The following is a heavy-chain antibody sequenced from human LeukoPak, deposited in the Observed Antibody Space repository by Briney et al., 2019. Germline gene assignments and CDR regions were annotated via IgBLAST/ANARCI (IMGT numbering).Heavy chain of an antibody. D-gene: IGHD3-10*01. CDR3: ARTRGFGELAVDY. Sequence: GGSLRLSCAASGFTFSSYGMHWVRQAPGKGLEWVAVIWYDGSNKYYADSVKGRFTISRDNSKNTLYLQMNSLRAEDTAVYYCARTRGFGELAVDYWGQGTLVTVSS. V-gene: IGHV3-33*01. CDR2: IWYDGSNK. CDR1: GFTFSSYG. J-gene: IGHJ4*02.